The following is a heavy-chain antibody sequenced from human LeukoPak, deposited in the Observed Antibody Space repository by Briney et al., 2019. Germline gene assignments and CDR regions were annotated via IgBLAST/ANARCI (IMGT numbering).Heavy chain of an antibody. D-gene: IGHD1-1*01. CDR3: ATTMDY. V-gene: IGHV3-30*03. Sequence: GGSLRLSCAASGFTFSSYGMHWVRQAPGKGLEWVAVISYDGSNKYYADSVKGRFTISRDNSKNTLYLQMNSLRAEDTALYYCATTMDYWGQGTLVTVSS. J-gene: IGHJ4*02. CDR2: ISYDGSNK. CDR1: GFTFSSYG.